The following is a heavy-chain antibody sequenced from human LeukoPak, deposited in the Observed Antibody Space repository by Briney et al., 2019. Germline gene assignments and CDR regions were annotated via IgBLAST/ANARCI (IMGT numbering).Heavy chain of an antibody. J-gene: IGHJ6*03. V-gene: IGHV4-31*03. Sequence: SETLSLTCTVSGGSISSGGYYWNWIRQHPGKGLEWIGYIYYSGSTYYNPSLKSRVTISVDRSKNQFSLKLSSVTAADTAVHYCARVGPAVRTGLDYYYYMDVWGKGTTVTVSS. CDR3: ARVGPAVRTGLDYYYYMDV. CDR1: GGSISSGGYY. CDR2: IYYSGST. D-gene: IGHD2-2*01.